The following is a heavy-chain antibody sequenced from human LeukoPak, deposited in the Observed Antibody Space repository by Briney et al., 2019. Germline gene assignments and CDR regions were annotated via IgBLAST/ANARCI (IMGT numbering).Heavy chain of an antibody. J-gene: IGHJ6*03. Sequence: GGSLRLSCAASGFTFSNAWMSWVRQAPGKGLEWVGRIKSKTDGGTTDYAAPVKGRFTISRDDSKNTLYLQMNSLKTEDTAVYYCTTTYYYDSSGYYGYYYMDVWGKGTTVTVSS. V-gene: IGHV3-15*01. D-gene: IGHD3-22*01. CDR3: TTTYYYDSSGYYGYYYMDV. CDR1: GFTFSNAW. CDR2: IKSKTDGGTT.